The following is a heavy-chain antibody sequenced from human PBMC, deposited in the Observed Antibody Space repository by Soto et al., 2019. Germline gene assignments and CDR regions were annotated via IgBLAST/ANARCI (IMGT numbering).Heavy chain of an antibody. D-gene: IGHD5-18*01. J-gene: IGHJ4*02. CDR3: ARHCGYSYTCPAPHFDY. CDR2: IYPGDSDT. V-gene: IGHV5-51*01. CDR1: GYSFTSYW. Sequence: RGESLKISCKGSGYSFTSYWIGWVRQMPGKGLEWMGIIYPGDSDTRYSPSFQGQVTISADKSISTAYLQWSSLKASDTAMYYCARHCGYSYTCPAPHFDYWGQGTLVTVSS.